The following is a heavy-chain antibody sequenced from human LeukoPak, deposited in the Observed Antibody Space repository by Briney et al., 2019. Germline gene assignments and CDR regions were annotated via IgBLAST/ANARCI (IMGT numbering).Heavy chain of an antibody. V-gene: IGHV1-18*01. J-gene: IGHJ3*02. D-gene: IGHD2-2*03. CDR1: GYTFTSYG. CDR3: ASTRLTGYCSSTSCYAVPSAFDI. Sequence: ASVKVSCKASGYTFTSYGISWVRQAPGQGLEWMGWISAYNGNANYAQKLQGRVTMTTDTSTSTAYMELRSLRSDDTAVYHCASTRLTGYCSSTSCYAVPSAFDIWGQRTMVTLSS. CDR2: ISAYNGNA.